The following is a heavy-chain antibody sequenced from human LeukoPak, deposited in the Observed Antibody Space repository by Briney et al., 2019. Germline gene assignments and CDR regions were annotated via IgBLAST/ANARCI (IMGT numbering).Heavy chain of an antibody. V-gene: IGHV3-74*01. Sequence: TGGSLRLSCAASGFTFSSYWMHWVRQAPGKGLVWVSHINNDGSSTTYADSVKGRFTISRDNAKNTLYLQMNSLRDEDTAVYYCARVAYYYDSSDYYYHAFDIWGQGTMVTVSS. CDR2: INNDGSST. J-gene: IGHJ3*02. CDR3: ARVAYYYDSSDYYYHAFDI. D-gene: IGHD3-22*01. CDR1: GFTFSSYW.